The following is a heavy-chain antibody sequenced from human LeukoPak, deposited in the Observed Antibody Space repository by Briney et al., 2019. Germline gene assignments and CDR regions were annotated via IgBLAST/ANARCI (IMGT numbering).Heavy chain of an antibody. CDR3: ARYCSSTSCYPAY. D-gene: IGHD2-2*01. V-gene: IGHV3-30-3*01. Sequence: GGSLRLSCAASGFTFSSYAMHWVRQAPGKGLEWVAVISYDGSNKYYADSVKGRFTISRDNSKNTLYLQMNSLRAEDTAVYYCARYCSSTSCYPAYWGQGTLVTVSS. J-gene: IGHJ4*02. CDR2: ISYDGSNK. CDR1: GFTFSSYA.